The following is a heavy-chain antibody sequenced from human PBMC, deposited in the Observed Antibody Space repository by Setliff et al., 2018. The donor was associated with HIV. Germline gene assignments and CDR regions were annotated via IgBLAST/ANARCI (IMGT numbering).Heavy chain of an antibody. Sequence: SETLSLTCTVSGGSISSGSYYWSWIRQPAGKGLEWIGRIYTSGSTNYNPSLKSRVTISVDTSKNQFSLKLRSVTAADTAVYFCASRRAAMWRGLFVGFENWGQGTLVTVSS. J-gene: IGHJ4*02. V-gene: IGHV4-61*02. CDR2: IYTSGST. D-gene: IGHD1-26*01. CDR3: ASRRAAMWRGLFVGFEN. CDR1: GGSISSGSYY.